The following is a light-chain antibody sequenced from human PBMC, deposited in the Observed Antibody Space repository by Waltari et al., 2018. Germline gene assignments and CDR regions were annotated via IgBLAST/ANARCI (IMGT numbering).Light chain of an antibody. CDR1: QSVSSN. CDR3: QQYNNWPRT. J-gene: IGKJ1*01. V-gene: IGKV3-15*01. Sequence: EIVMTQSPATLSVSPGERATLSCRASQSVSSNLAWYQQKPGQTPRFLIYGASSRATSIPARFSGSGSGTEFTLTISSLQSEDFAVYYCQQYNNWPRTFGQGTKVEIK. CDR2: GAS.